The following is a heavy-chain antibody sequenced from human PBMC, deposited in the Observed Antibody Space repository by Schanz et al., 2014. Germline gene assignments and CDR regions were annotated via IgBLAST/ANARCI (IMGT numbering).Heavy chain of an antibody. CDR2: IYYTGTT. Sequence: QLQLQESGPGLVKPSETLSLTCTVSGASISGSSDYWGWIRQSPGKGLEWIGNIYYTGTTYYNPSLKSRFSISVDTSKNQVSRKRTSVTAADTAVFYCARRDNYLSAFDIWGQGTMVTVSS. V-gene: IGHV4-39*01. CDR1: GASISGSSDY. J-gene: IGHJ3*02. D-gene: IGHD4-4*01. CDR3: ARRDNYLSAFDI.